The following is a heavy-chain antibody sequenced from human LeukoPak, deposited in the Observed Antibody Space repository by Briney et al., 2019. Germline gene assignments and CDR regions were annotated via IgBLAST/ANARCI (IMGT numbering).Heavy chain of an antibody. J-gene: IGHJ3*02. D-gene: IGHD3-10*01. V-gene: IGHV3-53*01. CDR3: ARNMVRGYEDAFDI. CDR1: GFTVSSNY. CDR2: IYSGGST. Sequence: GGSLRLSCAASGFTVSSNYMNWVRQAPGKGLEWVSVIYSGGSTYYADSVKDRFTISRDNAKNSLYLQMNSLRAEDTAVYYCARNMVRGYEDAFDIWGQGTMVTVSS.